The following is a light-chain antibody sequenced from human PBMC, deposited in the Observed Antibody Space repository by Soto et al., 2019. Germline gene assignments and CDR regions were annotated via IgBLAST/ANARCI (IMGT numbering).Light chain of an antibody. V-gene: IGKV2D-30*01. CDR2: KVS. CDR3: MQGTHSPPLT. J-gene: IGKJ4*01. CDR1: QSLVYSDGNTY. Sequence: DVVMTQSPLSLPVTLGQPASISCRSSQSLVYSDGNTYLNWFQQRPGQSPRRLIYKVSNWDSGVPGRFRGTRSGTDVTLKISRVEAEDVGVYYCMQGTHSPPLTLGGGTKVEIK.